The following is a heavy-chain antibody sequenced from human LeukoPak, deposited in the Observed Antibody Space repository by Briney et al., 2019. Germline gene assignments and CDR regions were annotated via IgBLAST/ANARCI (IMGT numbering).Heavy chain of an antibody. CDR1: GDSVSSNSAA. D-gene: IGHD6-19*01. Sequence: SQTLSLTCAISGDSVSSNSAAWNWIRQSPSRSLEWLGRTYYRSKWYNDYAVSVKSRITINPDTSKNQFSLQLNSVTPEDTAVYYCARDGPIAVAGTGYYYYGMDVWGQGTTVTVSS. J-gene: IGHJ6*02. V-gene: IGHV6-1*01. CDR2: TYYRSKWYN. CDR3: ARDGPIAVAGTGYYYYGMDV.